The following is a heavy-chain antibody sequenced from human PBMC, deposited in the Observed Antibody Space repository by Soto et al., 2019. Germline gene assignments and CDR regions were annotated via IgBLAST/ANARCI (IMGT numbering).Heavy chain of an antibody. CDR3: ARDLQGVPAAINWFDP. CDR1: GYTFTSYG. D-gene: IGHD2-2*01. Sequence: QVQLVRSGAEVKKHGASVKVSCKASGYTFTSYGISWVRQAPGQGLEWMGWISAYNGNTNYAQKLQGRVTMTTDTSTSTAYMELRSLRADDTAVYYCARDLQGVPAAINWFDPWGQGTLVTVSS. V-gene: IGHV1-18*01. CDR2: ISAYNGNT. J-gene: IGHJ5*02.